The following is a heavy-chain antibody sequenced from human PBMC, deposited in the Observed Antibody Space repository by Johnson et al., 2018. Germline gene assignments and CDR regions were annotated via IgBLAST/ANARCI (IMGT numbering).Heavy chain of an antibody. J-gene: IGHJ6*02. D-gene: IGHD3-16*01. CDR3: AKGRFGDRDYYNNGIDV. CDR2: VSAKSTNI. Sequence: VQLQESGGGLVQPGGSLRLSCAASGFTLGDYAMYWVRQTPGKGLEWVSGVSAKSTNIGYAESVKGRFTNSRVNAKNSLYLEMNSLGTEDTALYYCAKGRFGDRDYYNNGIDVWGQGTTVTVFS. CDR1: GFTLGDYA. V-gene: IGHV3-9*01.